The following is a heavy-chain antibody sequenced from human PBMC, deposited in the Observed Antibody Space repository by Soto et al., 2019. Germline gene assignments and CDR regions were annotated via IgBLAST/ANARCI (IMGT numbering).Heavy chain of an antibody. D-gene: IGHD2-15*01. Sequence: GASVKVPCKASGYTFTSYGISWVRQAPGQGLEWMGWISAYNGNTNYAQKLQGRVTMTTDTSTSTAYMELRSLRSDDTAVYYCARDGMGYCSGGSCYSDTGYFDYWGQGTLVTVSS. CDR2: ISAYNGNT. V-gene: IGHV1-18*01. CDR3: ARDGMGYCSGGSCYSDTGYFDY. J-gene: IGHJ4*02. CDR1: GYTFTSYG.